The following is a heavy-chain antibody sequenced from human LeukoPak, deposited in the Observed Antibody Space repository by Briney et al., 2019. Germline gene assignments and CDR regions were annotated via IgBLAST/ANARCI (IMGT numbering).Heavy chain of an antibody. CDR2: ITSTGTYT. Sequence: GGSLRLSCAASGFTFSSYNMNWVRQAPGKGLEWVSSITSTGTYTFYADSVKGRFTISRDNSKNSLYLQMISLRAEDTAIYYCARDPYSGSYGDSYYYYMDVWGKGTTVTISS. J-gene: IGHJ6*03. CDR1: GFTFSSYN. D-gene: IGHD1-26*01. V-gene: IGHV3-21*01. CDR3: ARDPYSGSYGDSYYYYMDV.